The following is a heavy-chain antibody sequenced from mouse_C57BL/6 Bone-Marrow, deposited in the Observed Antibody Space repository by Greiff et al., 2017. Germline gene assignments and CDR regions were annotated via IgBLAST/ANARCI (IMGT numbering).Heavy chain of an antibody. D-gene: IGHD1-1*01. CDR3: ARDPSYGSSYGFAY. V-gene: IGHV5-4*01. Sequence: EVKLVESGGGLVKPGGSLKLSCAASGFTFSSYAMSWVRQTPEKRLEWVATISDGGSYTYYPDNVKGRFTISRDNAKNNLYLQMSHLKSEDTAMYYCARDPSYGSSYGFAYWGQGTLVTVSA. CDR2: ISDGGSYT. J-gene: IGHJ3*01. CDR1: GFTFSSYA.